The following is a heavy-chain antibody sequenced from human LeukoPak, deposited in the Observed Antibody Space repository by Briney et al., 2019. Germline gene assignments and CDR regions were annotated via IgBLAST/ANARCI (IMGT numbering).Heavy chain of an antibody. CDR2: IYPGASDT. D-gene: IGHD2-2*01. CDR1: GYSFTSYW. CDR3: ASRNCSSTSCSRYDAFDI. J-gene: IGHJ3*02. Sequence: GASLQISSQGSGYSFTSYWIGWVRPLPGKGLEWMGIIYPGASDTRYSPSFQGQVTISAAKSISTAYPQWSSLKASDTAMYYCASRNCSSTSCSRYDAFDIWGQGTMVTVSS. V-gene: IGHV5-51*01.